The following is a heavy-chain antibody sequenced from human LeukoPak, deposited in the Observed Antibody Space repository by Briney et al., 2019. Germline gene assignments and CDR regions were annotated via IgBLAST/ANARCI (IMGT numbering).Heavy chain of an antibody. J-gene: IGHJ4*02. CDR2: ISRDGTFI. Sequence: GGSLRLSCAASGFTFSDYSMTWIRQAPGKGLEWLSYISRDGTFIQYADSVKGRFTISRDNAENTLYLQMNSLRAEDTAVYYCARLPSIAAAGGGFDYWGQGTLVTVSS. D-gene: IGHD6-13*01. CDR3: ARLPSIAAAGGGFDY. CDR1: GFTFSDYS. V-gene: IGHV3-11*04.